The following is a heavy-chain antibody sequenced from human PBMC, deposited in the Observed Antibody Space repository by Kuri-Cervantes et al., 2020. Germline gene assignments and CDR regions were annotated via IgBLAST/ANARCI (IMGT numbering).Heavy chain of an antibody. CDR3: AKVTYYDFWSGYYEYYFDY. Sequence: GGSLRLSCAASGFTFSSYGMHWVRQAPGKGLEWVAVIWYDGSNKYYADSVKGRFTISRDNSKNTLYLQMNSLRAEDTAVYYCAKVTYYDFWSGYYEYYFDYWGQGTLVTVSS. CDR1: GFTFSSYG. CDR2: IWYDGSNK. V-gene: IGHV3-30*02. J-gene: IGHJ4*02. D-gene: IGHD3-3*01.